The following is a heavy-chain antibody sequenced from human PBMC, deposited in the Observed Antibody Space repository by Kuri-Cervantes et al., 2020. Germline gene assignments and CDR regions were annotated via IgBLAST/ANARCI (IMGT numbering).Heavy chain of an antibody. V-gene: IGHV3-23*01. D-gene: IGHD3-22*01. CDR3: SKALRGDSSGPPFDY. CDR1: GFSFSDYA. Sequence: GGSLRLSCAASGFSFSDYALSWVRQAPGKGLEWVAIISSFGGSTYYADSVKGRFTISRDNAKNPLYLQMNSLRAEDTDLYYCSKALRGDSSGPPFDYWGQGTLVTVSS. CDR2: ISSFGGST. J-gene: IGHJ4*02.